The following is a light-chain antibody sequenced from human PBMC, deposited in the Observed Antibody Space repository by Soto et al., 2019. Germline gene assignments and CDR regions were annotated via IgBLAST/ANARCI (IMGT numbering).Light chain of an antibody. CDR2: GAS. V-gene: IGKV3-15*01. CDR1: QTINNN. Sequence: EVVMTQAPATLSVSPGERATLSCRASQTINNNIAWCQLKDGQVPRLLIYGASTRATDIPARFSGSGSGTEFTLTISSLQSEDFAEYHCQQYNNWPQTFGQGTKVDIK. J-gene: IGKJ1*01. CDR3: QQYNNWPQT.